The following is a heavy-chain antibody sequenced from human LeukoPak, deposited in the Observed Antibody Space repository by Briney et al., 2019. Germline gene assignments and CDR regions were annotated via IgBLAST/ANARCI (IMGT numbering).Heavy chain of an antibody. CDR2: IDYRERT. D-gene: IGHD5-24*01. CDR1: GGSITTSGHY. J-gene: IGHJ4*02. V-gene: IGHV4-39*01. Sequence: SETLSLTCTVSGGSITTSGHYWGWIRQPPGKGLEWIGSIDYRERTTYNPSLKSRVTISADTSRNQFSLKLSSVTATDTAVYYCARGRMATVGGYYFDYWGQGTLVTVSS. CDR3: ARGRMATVGGYYFDY.